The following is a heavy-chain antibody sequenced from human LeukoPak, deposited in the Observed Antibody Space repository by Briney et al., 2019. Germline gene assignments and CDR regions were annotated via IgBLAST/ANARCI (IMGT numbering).Heavy chain of an antibody. CDR1: GGSISNYY. CDR2: IYSTGST. V-gene: IGHV4-59*01. Sequence: SETLSLTCTVSGGSISNYYRSWIRQPPGKGLEWIGYIYSTGSTNYNPSLKSRVTISVDTSKNQFSRKLSSVTAADTAVYYCARVLSGYSYGVFDYWGQGTLVTVSS. D-gene: IGHD5-18*01. CDR3: ARVLSGYSYGVFDY. J-gene: IGHJ4*02.